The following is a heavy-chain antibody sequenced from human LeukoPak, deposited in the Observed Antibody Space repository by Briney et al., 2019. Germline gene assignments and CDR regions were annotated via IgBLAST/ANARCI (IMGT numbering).Heavy chain of an antibody. J-gene: IGHJ6*04. CDR2: IRNDGNKK. V-gene: IGHV3-30*02. CDR3: AELGITMIGGV. Sequence: TGGSLRLSCVASGFSFSTSGMHWVRQSPGKGLDWVAFIRNDGNKKNYAESVKGRFTISRDNSRNTLYLQMNSLRAEDTAVYYCAELGITMIGGVWGKGTTVTISS. D-gene: IGHD3-10*02. CDR1: GFSFSTSG.